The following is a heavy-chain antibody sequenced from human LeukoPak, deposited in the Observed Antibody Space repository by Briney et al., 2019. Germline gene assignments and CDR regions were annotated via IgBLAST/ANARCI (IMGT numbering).Heavy chain of an antibody. J-gene: IGHJ4*02. V-gene: IGHV4-59*01. D-gene: IGHD3-22*01. CDR3: ARRAYSSGYYFFDF. Sequence: PSETLSLTCTVSGGSISSYYWSWLRHPLGKGPEWIGYIYYSGSTNYNPSLKSRVTISIDTSKIQFSLKLSSVTAADTAVYYCARRAYSSGYYFFDFWGQGTLVTVSS. CDR1: GGSISSYY. CDR2: IYYSGST.